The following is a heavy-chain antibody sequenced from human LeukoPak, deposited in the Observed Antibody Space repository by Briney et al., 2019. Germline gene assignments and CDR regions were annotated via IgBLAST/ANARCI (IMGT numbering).Heavy chain of an antibody. CDR1: GYTFTGYY. D-gene: IGHD4-11*01. J-gene: IGHJ4*02. CDR3: ARWTTTYLDY. CDR2: TDPIGGST. Sequence: ASVKVSCKASGYTFTGYYIHWVRQAPGQGLEWMGITDPIGGSTNYAQKFQGRVTMTRDTSTSTVYTELSSLRSEDSAVYYCARWTTTYLDYWGQGTLVTVSS. V-gene: IGHV1-46*01.